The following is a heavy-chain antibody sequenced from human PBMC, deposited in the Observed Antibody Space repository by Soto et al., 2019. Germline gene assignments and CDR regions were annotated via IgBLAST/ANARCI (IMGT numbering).Heavy chain of an antibody. Sequence: PSETLSLTCAVYGGSFSAYYWSWIRQPPGKGLEWIGEINHSGGTSYNPSLKSRVTISVDTSKSQFSLKLTSVTAADTAVYYCARDHRVTVPYYYYGMDVWGQGTTVTVSS. V-gene: IGHV4-34*01. J-gene: IGHJ6*02. D-gene: IGHD4-17*01. CDR3: ARDHRVTVPYYYYGMDV. CDR2: INHSGGT. CDR1: GGSFSAYY.